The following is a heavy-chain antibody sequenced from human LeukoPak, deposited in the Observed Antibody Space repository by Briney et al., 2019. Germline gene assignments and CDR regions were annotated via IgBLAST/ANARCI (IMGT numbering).Heavy chain of an antibody. CDR2: IYYSGST. Sequence: SETLSLTCTVSGGSISSSSYYWGWIRQPPGKGLEWIGSIYYSGSTYYNPSLKSRVTISVDTSKNQFSLKLSSVTAADTAVYYCARDLSTRGISGYYRYYYMDVWGKGTTVTVSS. CDR1: GGSISSSSYY. V-gene: IGHV4-39*07. CDR3: ARDLSTRGISGYYRYYYMDV. J-gene: IGHJ6*03. D-gene: IGHD3-22*01.